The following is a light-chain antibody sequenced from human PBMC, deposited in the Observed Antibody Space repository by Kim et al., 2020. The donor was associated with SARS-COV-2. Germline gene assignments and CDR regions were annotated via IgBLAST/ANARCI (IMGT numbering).Light chain of an antibody. Sequence: QLVLTQSPSASASLGASVKLTCTLSSGHSNYAIAWHQLQPEKGPRYLMKVNSDGSHIKGDGIPDRFSGSSSGAERYLTISGLQSEDEADYYCQTWGTGIWVFGGGTQLTVL. J-gene: IGLJ3*02. CDR1: SGHSNYA. V-gene: IGLV4-69*01. CDR3: QTWGTGIWV. CDR2: VNSDGSH.